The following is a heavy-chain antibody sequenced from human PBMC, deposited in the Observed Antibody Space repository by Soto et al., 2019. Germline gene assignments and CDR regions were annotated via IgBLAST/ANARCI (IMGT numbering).Heavy chain of an antibody. V-gene: IGHV4-39*01. Sequence: QLQLQESGPGLVKPSETLSLTCTVSGDSITRTNYYWGWIRQPPGKGLEWIGNILYSGSTYYNPSLKSRVTISVDTSRNQFSLQLYSVTAADTALYYCARHTVEIGFDPWGQGTLVTVSS. CDR1: GDSITRTNYY. J-gene: IGHJ5*02. CDR2: ILYSGST. CDR3: ARHTVEIGFDP.